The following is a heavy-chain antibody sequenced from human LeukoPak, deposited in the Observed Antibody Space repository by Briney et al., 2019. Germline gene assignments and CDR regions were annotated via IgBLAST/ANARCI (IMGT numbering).Heavy chain of an antibody. V-gene: IGHV1-2*02. CDR3: ARGAWEQQLGPYYYYYMDV. CDR2: INPNSGGT. CDR1: GYTFTGYY. J-gene: IGHJ6*03. D-gene: IGHD6-13*01. Sequence: ASVKVSCKASGYTFTGYYMHWVRQAPGQGLEWMGWINPNSGGTNYAQKFQGRVTMTRDTSISTAYMELSRLRSDDTAVYYCARGAWEQQLGPYYYYYMDVWGKGTTVTISS.